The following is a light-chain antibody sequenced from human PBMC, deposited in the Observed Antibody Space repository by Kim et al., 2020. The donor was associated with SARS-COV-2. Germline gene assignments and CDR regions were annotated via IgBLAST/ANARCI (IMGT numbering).Light chain of an antibody. CDR1: QRVSSMY. CDR3: QQYENSPWT. J-gene: IGKJ1*01. V-gene: IGKV3-20*01. Sequence: SPGERATLSCRASQRVSSMYLAWYQQKPGQAPRLLIYGASSRATGIPDRFSGSGSGTDFTLTISRLEPEDCAVYYCQQYENSPWTFGQGTKVDIK. CDR2: GAS.